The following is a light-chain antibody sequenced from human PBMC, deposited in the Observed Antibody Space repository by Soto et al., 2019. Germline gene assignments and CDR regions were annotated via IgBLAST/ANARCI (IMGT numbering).Light chain of an antibody. Sequence: QSALTQPASLSGSPGQSITISCTGTSSDVGGYNYVSWYQQRPGKAPKLIIYEVSYRPSGVSNRFSGSKSGNTASLTISGLQADDEADYYCSSYTGSSTLVFGTGTKVTVL. CDR2: EVS. J-gene: IGLJ1*01. CDR3: SSYTGSSTLV. CDR1: SSDVGGYNY. V-gene: IGLV2-14*01.